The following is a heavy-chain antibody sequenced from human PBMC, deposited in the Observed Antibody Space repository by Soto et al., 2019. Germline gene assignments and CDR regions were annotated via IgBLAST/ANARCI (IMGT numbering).Heavy chain of an antibody. V-gene: IGHV1-46*03. D-gene: IGHD3-9*01. CDR3: ARGGVLRYFDWSPPDAFDI. Sequence: ASVKVSCKASGYTFTSYYMDWVRQAPGQGLEWMGIINPSGGSTSYAQKFQGRVTMTRDTSTSTVYMELSSLRSEDTAVYYCARGGVLRYFDWSPPDAFDIWGQGTMVTVSS. CDR1: GYTFTSYY. J-gene: IGHJ3*02. CDR2: INPSGGST.